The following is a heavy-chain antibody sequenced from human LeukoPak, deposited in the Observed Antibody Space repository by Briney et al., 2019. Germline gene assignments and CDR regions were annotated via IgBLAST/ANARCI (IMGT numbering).Heavy chain of an antibody. J-gene: IGHJ4*02. CDR3: ARGTPSRWLQLLFDY. CDR2: ISAYNGNT. CDR1: GYTFTSYG. D-gene: IGHD5-24*01. Sequence: WASVKVSCKASGYTFTSYGISWVRQAPGQGLEWRGWISAYNGNTNYAQKLQGRVTMTTDTSTSTAYMELSRLRSDDTAVYYCARGTPSRWLQLLFDYWGQGTLVTVSS. V-gene: IGHV1-18*01.